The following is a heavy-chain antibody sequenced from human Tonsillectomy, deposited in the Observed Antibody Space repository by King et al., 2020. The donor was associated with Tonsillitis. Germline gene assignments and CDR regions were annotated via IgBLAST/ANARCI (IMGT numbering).Heavy chain of an antibody. V-gene: IGHV4-61*02. CDR3: ARELPAAVDY. D-gene: IGHD6-25*01. CDR1: GGSISTGSYY. CDR2: IYTSGST. J-gene: IGHJ4*02. Sequence: QLQESGPGLVKPSQTLSLTCTVSGGSISTGSYYWSWIRQPAGRGLEWIGRIYTSGSTSYNPSLKSRVTISVDTSKNQFSLKLSSVTAADTAVYYCARELPAAVDYRGQGTLVTVSS.